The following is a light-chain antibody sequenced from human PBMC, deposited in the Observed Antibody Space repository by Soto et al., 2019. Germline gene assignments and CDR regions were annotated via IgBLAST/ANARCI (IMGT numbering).Light chain of an antibody. CDR1: TSNIGSNY. CDR2: DNE. J-gene: IGLJ1*01. Sequence: QSVLTQPPSVSAAPGQTATISCSGDTSNIGSNYVSWYQQVPGKAPKLLIYDNENRPSGIPDRFSGSRSGTSATLAITGLQTGDEAIYYCGSWGSSVTGSFYVFGSATKVTVL. CDR3: GSWGSSVTGSFYV. V-gene: IGLV1-51*01.